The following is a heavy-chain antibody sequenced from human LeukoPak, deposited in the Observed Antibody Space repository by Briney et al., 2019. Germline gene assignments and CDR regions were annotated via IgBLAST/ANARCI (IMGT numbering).Heavy chain of an antibody. Sequence: PGRSLRLSCAASGFTFSSYGMHWVRQAPGKGLEWVAVIWSNGGHKYYGDSIQGRFTISRDNSNNTVQLQMSSLRAEDTAVYFCAREFAHRGSWSGPPGPSDYWGQGTLVTVSS. J-gene: IGHJ4*02. CDR1: GFTFSSYG. CDR3: AREFAHRGSWSGPPGPSDY. V-gene: IGHV3-33*08. CDR2: IWSNGGHK. D-gene: IGHD3-3*01.